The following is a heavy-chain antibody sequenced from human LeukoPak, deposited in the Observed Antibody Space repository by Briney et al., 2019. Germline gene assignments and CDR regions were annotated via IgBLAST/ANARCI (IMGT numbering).Heavy chain of an antibody. J-gene: IGHJ4*02. CDR2: INPNSGGT. D-gene: IGHD3-22*01. CDR3: ARGRIGYYLDY. V-gene: IGHV1-2*02. Sequence: WASVKVSCKASGYTFTGYYMHWLRQAPGQGLEWMGWINPNSGGTNYAEKFQGRVTMTSDTSISTAYMELTRLRSDDTAVYYCARGRIGYYLDYWGQGTLVPVSS. CDR1: GYTFTGYY.